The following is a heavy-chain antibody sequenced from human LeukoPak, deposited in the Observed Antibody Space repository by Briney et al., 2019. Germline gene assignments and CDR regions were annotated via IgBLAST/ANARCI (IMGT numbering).Heavy chain of an antibody. Sequence: NTGGSLRLSCAASGFTFSSYSMNWVRQAPGXGLEWVSSISSSSSYIYYADSVKGRFTISRDNAKNSLYLQMNSLRDEDTAVYYCARVKPGYSSSWPFDYWGQGTLVTVSS. CDR1: GFTFSSYS. V-gene: IGHV3-21*01. D-gene: IGHD6-13*01. CDR2: ISSSSSYI. CDR3: ARVKPGYSSSWPFDY. J-gene: IGHJ4*02.